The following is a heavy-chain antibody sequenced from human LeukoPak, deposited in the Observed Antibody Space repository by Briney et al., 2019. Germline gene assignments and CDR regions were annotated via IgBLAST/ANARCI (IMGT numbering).Heavy chain of an antibody. CDR3: AKDNIAVARPFDY. CDR2: ISGSGGGT. D-gene: IGHD6-19*01. CDR1: GFTFRSYA. V-gene: IGHV3-23*01. J-gene: IGHJ4*02. Sequence: PGGSLRLSCAACGFTFRSYAMSGVRQAPGKGVEWVSAISGSGGGTSYADSVKGRFTTSRDNSKNTLYLQMNSLRAEDTAVYYCAKDNIAVARPFDYWGQGTLVPVPS.